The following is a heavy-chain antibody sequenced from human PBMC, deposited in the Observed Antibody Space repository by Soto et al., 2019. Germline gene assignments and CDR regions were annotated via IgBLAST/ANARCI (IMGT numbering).Heavy chain of an antibody. D-gene: IGHD6-13*01. CDR1: GFTFSSYG. CDR2: ISYDGSNN. J-gene: IGHJ4*02. V-gene: IGHV3-30*18. CDR3: AKDIYKGAAGTLLDY. Sequence: QVQLVESGGGVVQPGRSLRLSCAASGFTFSSYGMHWVRQAPGKGLEWVAVISYDGSNNYYADSVKGRFTISRDNSKNTLYLEMDSPRAEDTAVYYCAKDIYKGAAGTLLDYWGQGTLVTVSS.